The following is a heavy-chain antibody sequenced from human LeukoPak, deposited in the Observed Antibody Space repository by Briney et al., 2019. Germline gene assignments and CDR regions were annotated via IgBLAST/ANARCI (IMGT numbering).Heavy chain of an antibody. CDR1: GFTFSSYG. CDR3: AKDLKRYGYGHPGP. CDR2: ISYDGSNK. Sequence: PGGSLRLSCAASGFTFSSYGMHWVRQAPGKGLEWVAVISYDGSNKYYADSVKGRFTISRDNSKNTLYLQMNSLRAEDTAVYYCAKDLKRYGYGHPGPWGQGTLVTVSS. D-gene: IGHD5-18*01. J-gene: IGHJ5*02. V-gene: IGHV3-30*18.